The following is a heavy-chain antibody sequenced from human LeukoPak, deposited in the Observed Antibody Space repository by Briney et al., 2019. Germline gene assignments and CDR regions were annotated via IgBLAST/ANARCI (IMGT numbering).Heavy chain of an antibody. CDR2: ISYDGSNK. CDR1: GFTFSSYG. V-gene: IGHV3-30*18. J-gene: IGHJ6*02. CDR3: AKMINSGRVYYYYGMDV. D-gene: IGHD3-16*01. Sequence: PGRSLRLSCAASGFTFSSYGMHWVRQAPGKGLEWVAVISYDGSNKYYADSVKGRFTISRDNSKNTLYLQMNSLRAEDTAVYYCAKMINSGRVYYYYGMDVWGQGTTVTVSS.